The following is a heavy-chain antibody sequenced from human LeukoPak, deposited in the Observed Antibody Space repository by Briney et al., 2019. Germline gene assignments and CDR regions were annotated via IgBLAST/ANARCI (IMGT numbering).Heavy chain of an antibody. CDR3: ARVRYFDWLEQPGYFDY. D-gene: IGHD3-9*01. V-gene: IGHV4-39*07. CDR2: FYYSGST. J-gene: IGHJ4*02. CDR1: GGSISSSGYY. Sequence: SETLSLTCTVSGGSISSSGYYCGWIRQPPGKGLEWIGTFYYSGSTYYNPSLKSRVTISVDTSKNQFSLKLSSVTAADTAVYYCARVRYFDWLEQPGYFDYWGQGTLVTVSS.